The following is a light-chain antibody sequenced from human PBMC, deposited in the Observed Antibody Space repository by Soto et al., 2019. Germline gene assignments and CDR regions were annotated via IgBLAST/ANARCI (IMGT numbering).Light chain of an antibody. CDR2: GAS. V-gene: IGKV3-15*01. CDR3: QQYNNWPAWT. Sequence: EMVSMKSPPKMSVSPGEIVSLGCRARQSVGSNLAWYQQKPGQAPRLLIYGASTRATGIPARFSGSGSETEFTLTVSSLQAEDSAVYFCQQYNNWPAWTFGQGTKVDIK. J-gene: IGKJ1*01. CDR1: QSVGSN.